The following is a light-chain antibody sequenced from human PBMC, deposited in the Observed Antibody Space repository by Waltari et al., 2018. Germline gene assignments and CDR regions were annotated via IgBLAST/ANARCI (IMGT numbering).Light chain of an antibody. V-gene: IGKV3-20*01. CDR3: QHYVRLPVS. CDR1: QSVGKF. J-gene: IGKJ1*01. Sequence: IVLTQSPGTLSLSPGERATLSCRASQSVGKFLAWYQQKPGQAPRLLIYDASIRATGIPDRFSGSGSGTDFSLTLSRLEPEDFALYYCQHYVRLPVSFGQGTKVGIK. CDR2: DAS.